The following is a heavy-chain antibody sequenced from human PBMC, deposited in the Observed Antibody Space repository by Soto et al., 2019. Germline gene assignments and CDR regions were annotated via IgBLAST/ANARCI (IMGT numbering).Heavy chain of an antibody. Sequence: QVQLVESGGGVVQPGRSLRLSCAASGFTFSSYGMHWARQAPGEGLEWVAVISYDGNRKYYADSVKGRFTISRDFSKNTVDLNRNSLRVEDTAVYFCARKGYGGRWSLDYWGQGILVTVSS. CDR2: ISYDGNRK. V-gene: IGHV3-30*03. CDR1: GFTFSSYG. CDR3: ARKGYGGRWSLDY. D-gene: IGHD6-13*01. J-gene: IGHJ4*02.